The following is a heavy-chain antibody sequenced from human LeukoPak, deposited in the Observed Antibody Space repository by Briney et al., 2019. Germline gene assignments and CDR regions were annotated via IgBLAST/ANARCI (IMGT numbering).Heavy chain of an antibody. V-gene: IGHV3-23*01. CDR3: AKGSRPAFD. D-gene: IGHD1-14*01. CDR1: GFTFSSSA. CDR2: ISGNSGGA. Sequence: GGSLRLSCAASGFTFSSSAMSWVRQAPGKGLEWVSAISGNSGGAYYADSVKGRFTISRDNSKNTLYLQMNGLGPEDTAVYYCAKGSRPAFDWGQGTLVTVSS. J-gene: IGHJ4*02.